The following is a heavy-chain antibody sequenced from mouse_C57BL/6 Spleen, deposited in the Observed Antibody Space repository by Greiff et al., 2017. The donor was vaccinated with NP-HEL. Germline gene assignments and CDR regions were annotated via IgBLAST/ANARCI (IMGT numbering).Heavy chain of an antibody. CDR1: GFNIKDYY. CDR2: IDPEDGET. J-gene: IGHJ4*01. CDR3: ARTGTGEQAMDD. Sequence: EVQLQQSGAELVKPGASVKLSCTASGFNIKDYYMHWVKQRTEQGLEWIGRIDPEDGETKYAPQFQGKATITADTSSNTAYLQLSSLTSEDTAVYYCARTGTGEQAMDDWGQGTSVTVSS. V-gene: IGHV14-2*01. D-gene: IGHD4-1*01.